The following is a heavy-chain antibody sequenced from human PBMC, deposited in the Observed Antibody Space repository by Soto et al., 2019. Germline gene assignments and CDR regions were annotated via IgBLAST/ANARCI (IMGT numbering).Heavy chain of an antibody. J-gene: IGHJ5*02. D-gene: IGHD2-21*02. CDR2: IKQDGSEK. Sequence: PGGSLRLSCAASGFTFSSYWMSWVRQAPGKGLEWVANIKQDGSEKYYVDSVKGRFTISRDNAKNSLYLQMNSLRAEDTAVYYCARGKGHTGLNCFDPWGQGTLVTVSS. CDR1: GFTFSSYW. V-gene: IGHV3-7*01. CDR3: ARGKGHTGLNCFDP.